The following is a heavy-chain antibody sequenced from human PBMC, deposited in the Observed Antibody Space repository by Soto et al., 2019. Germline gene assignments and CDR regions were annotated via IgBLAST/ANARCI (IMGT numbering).Heavy chain of an antibody. V-gene: IGHV3-23*01. CDR3: AKDLLQQLVGETFDV. Sequence: GGSLRLSCAASGFTFSTYAMSWVRQAPGKGLKWVSAIGGSGYRTFYADSVKGRFTISRDNSKNTLYLQMNSLRAEDTAVYYCAKDLLQQLVGETFDVWGQGTMVTVSS. CDR2: IGGSGYRT. J-gene: IGHJ3*01. CDR1: GFTFSTYA. D-gene: IGHD6-13*01.